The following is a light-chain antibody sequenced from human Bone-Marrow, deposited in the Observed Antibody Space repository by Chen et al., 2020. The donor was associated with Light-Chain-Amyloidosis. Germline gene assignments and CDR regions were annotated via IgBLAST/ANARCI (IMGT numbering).Light chain of an antibody. CDR1: SSNIGNNY. J-gene: IGLJ2*01. Sequence: QSVLTQPLSASAAPEQRVTTSCSGSSSNIGNNYVSWYQQLPGTAPKLLIYDNDKRPSGIPDRFSGSKSGTSATLGITGLQTGDEADYYCGTWDSSLSGVVFGGGTKLTVL. CDR2: DND. V-gene: IGLV1-51*01. CDR3: GTWDSSLSGVV.